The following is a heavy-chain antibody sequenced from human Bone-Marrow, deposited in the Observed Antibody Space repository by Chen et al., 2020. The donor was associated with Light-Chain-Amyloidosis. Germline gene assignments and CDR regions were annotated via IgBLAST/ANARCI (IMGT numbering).Heavy chain of an antibody. CDR1: GYTFPNYW. J-gene: IGHJ4*02. CDR2: IHPDDSDA. CDR3: ARRRDGYNFDY. Sequence: EVQLEQSGPEVKKPVESLKISCKGSGYTFPNYWIGWVRQMPGKGLEWMGVIHPDDSDARYSPSFEGQVTISADKSITTAYLQWRSLKASDTAMYYCARRRDGYNFDYWGQGTLVTVSS. D-gene: IGHD5-12*01. V-gene: IGHV5-51*01.